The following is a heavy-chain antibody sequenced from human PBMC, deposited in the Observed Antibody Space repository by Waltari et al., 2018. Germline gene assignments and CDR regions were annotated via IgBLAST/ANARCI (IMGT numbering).Heavy chain of an antibody. CDR3: ARAAYLYFQH. D-gene: IGHD3-16*01. Sequence: SETLSLTCAVSGYSISSGYYWGWIRQPPGKGLEWIGSIYHSGSTYYNPSLKSRVTISVDTSKNQFSLKLSSVTAADTAVYYCARAAYLYFQHWGQGTLVNVSS. CDR1: GYSISSGYY. V-gene: IGHV4-38-2*01. CDR2: IYHSGST. J-gene: IGHJ1*01.